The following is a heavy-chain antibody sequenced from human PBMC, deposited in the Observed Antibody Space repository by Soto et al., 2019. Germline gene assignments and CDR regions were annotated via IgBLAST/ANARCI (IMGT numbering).Heavy chain of an antibody. J-gene: IGHJ4*02. Sequence: PSETLSLTCSVSGGSISSGTNYWGWIRQPPGKGLEWIGSIYYTGSMFYNPTLKSRVTISVDTSKNQFSLNLRSVTAADTAMYYCARRSRGYGSGRVFDYWGQGALVTVSS. CDR1: GGSISSGTNY. CDR2: IYYTGSM. CDR3: ARRSRGYGSGRVFDY. V-gene: IGHV4-39*01. D-gene: IGHD3-10*01.